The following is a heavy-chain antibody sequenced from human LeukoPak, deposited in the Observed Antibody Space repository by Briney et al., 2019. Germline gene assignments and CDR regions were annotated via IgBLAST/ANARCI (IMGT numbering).Heavy chain of an antibody. Sequence: PGGSLRLSCAASGFTFSSYAMSWVRQAPGKGLEWVSGITGSGGDTYYADSVKGRFTISRDNSKNTLYLQMNSLRAEDSAVYYCAKLNEAINWAQGTLVTVSS. V-gene: IGHV3-23*01. CDR3: AKLNEAIN. J-gene: IGHJ4*02. CDR1: GFTFSSYA. D-gene: IGHD1-1*01. CDR2: ITGSGGDT.